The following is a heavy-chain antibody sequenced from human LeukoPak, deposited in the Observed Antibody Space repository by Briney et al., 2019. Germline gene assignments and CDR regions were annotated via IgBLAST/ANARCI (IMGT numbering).Heavy chain of an antibody. V-gene: IGHV3-15*01. J-gene: IGHJ3*02. CDR2: IKNKIDGGTT. CDR3: TTDVWGGLTLFGVVAAFDI. Sequence: GGSLRLSCAASGFTFSNAWLNWVRQAPGKGLEWVGRIKNKIDGGTTDYAAPVKGRFTISRDDSKNTVYLQMSSLKTEDTAVYYCTTDVWGGLTLFGVVAAFDIWGQGTMVTVSS. CDR1: GFTFSNAW. D-gene: IGHD3-3*01.